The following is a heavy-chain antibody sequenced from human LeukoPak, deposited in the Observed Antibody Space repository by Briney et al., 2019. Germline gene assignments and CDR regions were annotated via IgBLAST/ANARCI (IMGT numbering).Heavy chain of an antibody. CDR3: ARSLRKVITPIDYYSSYMDV. J-gene: IGHJ6*03. D-gene: IGHD3-22*01. V-gene: IGHV1-69*13. CDR1: GGTLNSYA. Sequence: ASVKVSCTASGGTLNSYAVNWVRQAPGQGLEWMGGIIPISGTPNSAQQFQDRLTITADESTSTVYMELSSLRSEDTAVYYCARSLRKVITPIDYYSSYMDVWGKGTTVTISS. CDR2: IIPISGTP.